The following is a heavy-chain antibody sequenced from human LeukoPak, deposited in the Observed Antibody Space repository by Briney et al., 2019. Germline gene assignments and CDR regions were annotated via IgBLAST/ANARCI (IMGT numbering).Heavy chain of an antibody. CDR3: ARVSGRYYFDY. J-gene: IGHJ4*02. Sequence: KPSETLSLTCTVSGGSISSYYWSWIRQPPGKGLEWIGYIYYSGSTNYNPSLKSRVTISADTSKNQFSLKLSSVTAADTAVYYCARVSGRYYFDYWGQGTLVTVSS. V-gene: IGHV4-59*01. CDR2: IYYSGST. CDR1: GGSISSYY. D-gene: IGHD3-10*01.